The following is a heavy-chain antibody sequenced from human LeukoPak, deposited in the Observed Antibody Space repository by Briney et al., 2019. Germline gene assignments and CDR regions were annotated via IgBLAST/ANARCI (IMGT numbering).Heavy chain of an antibody. D-gene: IGHD3-3*01. CDR2: ISYDRSNK. CDR1: GFTFSSYA. J-gene: IGHJ5*02. CDR3: ARSIMIFGVARGLGDWFDP. V-gene: IGHV3-30-3*01. Sequence: GGSLRLSWAASGFTFSSYAMHWVRQAPGKGLEWVAVISYDRSNKYYVDSVKGRFTISRDNSKNTLYLQMNSLRAEDTAVYYCARSIMIFGVARGLGDWFDPWGQGILVTVSS.